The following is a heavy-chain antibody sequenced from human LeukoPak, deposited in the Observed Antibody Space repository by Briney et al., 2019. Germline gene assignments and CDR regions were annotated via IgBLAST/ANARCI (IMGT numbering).Heavy chain of an antibody. CDR2: IKQDGSEK. J-gene: IGHJ6*02. V-gene: IGHV3-7*01. CDR1: GFTFSSYW. Sequence: GGSLRLSCAASGFTFSSYWMSWVRQAPGKGLEWVANIKQDGSEKYYVDSVKGRFTISRDNAKNSLYLQMNSLRAEDTAVYYCAKESGWFGDYYYGMDVWGQGTTVTVSS. D-gene: IGHD3-10*01. CDR3: AKESGWFGDYYYGMDV.